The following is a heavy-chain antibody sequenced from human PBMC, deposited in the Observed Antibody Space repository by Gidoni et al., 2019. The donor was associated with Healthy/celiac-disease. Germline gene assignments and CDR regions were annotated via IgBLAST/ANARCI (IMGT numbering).Heavy chain of an antibody. J-gene: IGHJ6*02. D-gene: IGHD2-2*01. V-gene: IGHV4-59*08. CDR3: ARFPAAMKGAYYYYGMDV. CDR1: GGSISSYY. CDR2: IYYSGST. Sequence: QVQLQESGPGLVKPSETLSLTCTVSGGSISSYYWSWIRQPPGKGLAWIGYIYYSGSTNYTPSLKSRVTISVDTSKNQFSLKLSSVTAADTAVYYCARFPAAMKGAYYYYGMDVWGQGTTVTVSS.